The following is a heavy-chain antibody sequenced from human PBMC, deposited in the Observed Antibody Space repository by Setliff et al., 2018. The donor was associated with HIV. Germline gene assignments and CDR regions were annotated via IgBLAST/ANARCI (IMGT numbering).Heavy chain of an antibody. D-gene: IGHD3-22*01. J-gene: IGHJ4*02. CDR1: GGSINNDIYF. CDR3: ARATFNYYDSSGYNY. Sequence: TLSLTCTVSGGSINNDIYFWSWIRQYPGKGLEWIGYIYYSGSTYYNPSLKSRITISVDTSKNQFSLRLSSVTAADTAVYYCARATFNYYDSSGYNYWGQGTLVTVSS. CDR2: IYYSGST. V-gene: IGHV4-31*03.